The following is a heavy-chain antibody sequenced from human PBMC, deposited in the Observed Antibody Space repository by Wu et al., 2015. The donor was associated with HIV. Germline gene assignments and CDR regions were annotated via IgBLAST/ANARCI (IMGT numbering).Heavy chain of an antibody. D-gene: IGHD5-18*01. Sequence: QVQLQQWGAGLLKPSETLSLTCAVYGGSFSVSGHYWNWIRQSPGEGLEWIGEINHSGSTNYDLSLKSRVTISGDTSKNQLSLEVTSVTAADTAVYFCARDSTGYGSIDAFDIWGQGTMVTVSS. CDR1: GGSFSVSGHY. V-gene: IGHV4-34*02. CDR2: INHSGST. J-gene: IGHJ3*02. CDR3: ARDSTGYGSIDAFDI.